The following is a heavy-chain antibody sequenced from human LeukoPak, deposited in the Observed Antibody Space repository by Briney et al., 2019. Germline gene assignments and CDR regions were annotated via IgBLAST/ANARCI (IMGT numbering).Heavy chain of an antibody. CDR1: GGTFSSYA. D-gene: IGHD5-24*01. Sequence: ASVKVSCKASGGTFSSYAISWVRQAPGQGLEWMGGIIPIFGLTNYAQKFQDRVTISADKFTTTVYMELSSLESEDTAIYYCARGSRGDGYTSYWGQGTLVTVSS. CDR3: ARGSRGDGYTSY. CDR2: IIPIFGLT. V-gene: IGHV1-69*10. J-gene: IGHJ4*02.